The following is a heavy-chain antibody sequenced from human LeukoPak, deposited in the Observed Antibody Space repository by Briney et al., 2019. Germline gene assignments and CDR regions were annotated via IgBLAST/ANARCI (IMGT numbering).Heavy chain of an antibody. CDR3: ARGVTIFGVVTHNWFDP. CDR1: GFTFSSYS. D-gene: IGHD3-3*01. CDR2: ISSSSSYI. J-gene: IGHJ5*02. Sequence: GGSLRLSCAASGFTFSSYSMTWVRQAPGKGLEWVSSISSSSSYIYYADSVKGRFTISRDNAKNSLYLQMNSLRAEDTAVYYCARGVTIFGVVTHNWFDPWGQGTLVTVSS. V-gene: IGHV3-21*01.